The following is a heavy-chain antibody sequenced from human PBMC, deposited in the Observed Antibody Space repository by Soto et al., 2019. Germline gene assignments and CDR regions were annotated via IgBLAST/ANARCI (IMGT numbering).Heavy chain of an antibody. CDR1: GYTFTSYG. CDR2: ISAYNGNT. J-gene: IGHJ4*02. D-gene: IGHD6-19*01. V-gene: IGHV1-18*01. Sequence: ASVKVSCKASGYTFTSYGISWVRQAPGQGLEWMGWISAYNGNTNYAQKLQGRVTMTTDTSTSTAYMELRSLRSDNTAVYYCAREGFAYSSGWSRFDYWGQGTQVTVSS. CDR3: AREGFAYSSGWSRFDY.